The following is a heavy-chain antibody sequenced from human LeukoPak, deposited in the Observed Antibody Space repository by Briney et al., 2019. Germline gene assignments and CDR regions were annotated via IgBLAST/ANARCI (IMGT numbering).Heavy chain of an antibody. CDR2: ISSSSIYV. CDR1: GFTFSDYD. Sequence: GGSLRLSCAASGFTFSDYDMNWVRQAPGKGLEWVSSISSSSIYVSYADSVKGRYTISRDNAKNTLQLQMNSLRAEDTAVYYCATEGVQSQGFDQWGQGTLVTVSS. V-gene: IGHV3-21*01. D-gene: IGHD3-10*01. CDR3: ATEGVQSQGFDQ. J-gene: IGHJ4*02.